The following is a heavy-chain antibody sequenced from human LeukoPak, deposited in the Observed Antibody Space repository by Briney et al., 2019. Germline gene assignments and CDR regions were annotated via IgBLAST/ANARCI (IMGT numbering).Heavy chain of an antibody. J-gene: IGHJ4*02. Sequence: SVKVSCTASGGTFSRYAISWVRQAPGQGLEWMGGITPMFGIANYAQKFQGRVTITADESTSTAYMELSSLRSEDTAVYYCARDRPYTGGWRGFDYWGQGTLVTVSS. CDR2: ITPMFGIA. V-gene: IGHV1-69*01. CDR3: ARDRPYTGGWRGFDY. CDR1: GGTFSRYA. D-gene: IGHD6-19*01.